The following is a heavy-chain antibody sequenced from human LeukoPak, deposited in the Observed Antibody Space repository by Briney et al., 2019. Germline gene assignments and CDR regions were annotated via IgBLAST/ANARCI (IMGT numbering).Heavy chain of an antibody. J-gene: IGHJ4*02. CDR1: GFSFSSPG. CDR3: AKDMNSVDTSYFDY. V-gene: IGHV3-21*04. CDR2: INGESTFK. D-gene: IGHD5-18*01. Sequence: GGSLRLSCSASGFSFSSPGMNWVRQAPGKGLEWVSSINGESTFKVYADSVKGRFTISRDNAKNSLYLQMNSLRTEDTALYYCAKDMNSVDTSYFDYWGQGTLVTVSS.